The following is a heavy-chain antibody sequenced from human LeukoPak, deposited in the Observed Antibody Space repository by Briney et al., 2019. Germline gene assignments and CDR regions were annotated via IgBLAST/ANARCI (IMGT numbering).Heavy chain of an antibody. V-gene: IGHV1-69*13. D-gene: IGHD6-13*01. CDR3: ARDGGIALGY. J-gene: IGHJ4*01. CDR1: GGTFSRYA. CDR2: IIPIFGTA. Sequence: SVTVSCKASGGTFSRYAISWVRQTPGQGLEWMGGIIPIFGTANYAQKFQGRVTITADESTSTAYMELSSLRSEDTAVYYCARDGGIALGYWAHGTLVTVSS.